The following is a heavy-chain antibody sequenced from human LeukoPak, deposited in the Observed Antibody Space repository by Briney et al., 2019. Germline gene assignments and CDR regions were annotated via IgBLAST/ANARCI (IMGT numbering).Heavy chain of an antibody. CDR2: IYSGGST. CDR1: GGSISSYY. CDR3: ARGPYCGGDCYFDY. D-gene: IGHD2-21*01. Sequence: KASVTLSLTCTVSGGSISSYYWSWIRQPAGKGLEWIGRIYSGGSTNYNPSLRNRVTMSVDTSKNQFSLKLSSVTAADTAVYYCARGPYCGGDCYFDYWGQGTLLVTVSS. J-gene: IGHJ4*02. V-gene: IGHV4-4*07.